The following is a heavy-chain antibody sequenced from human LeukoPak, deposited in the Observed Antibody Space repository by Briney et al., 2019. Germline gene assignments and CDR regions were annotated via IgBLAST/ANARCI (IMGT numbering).Heavy chain of an antibody. J-gene: IGHJ4*02. V-gene: IGHV4-39*01. CDR3: ATLYSSGDYFDY. CDR1: GGSISSSSYY. CDR2: IYYSGST. D-gene: IGHD6-25*01. Sequence: SETLSLTCTVSGGSISSSSYYWGWIRQPPGKGLEWIGTIYYSGSTYYNPSLKSRVTISVDTSKNQFSLRLSSVTAADTAVYYCATLYSSGDYFDYWGQGTLVTVSS.